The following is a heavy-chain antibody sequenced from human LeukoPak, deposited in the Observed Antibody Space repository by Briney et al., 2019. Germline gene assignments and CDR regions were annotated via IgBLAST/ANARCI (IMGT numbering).Heavy chain of an antibody. V-gene: IGHV3-48*02. J-gene: IGHJ4*02. CDR1: GFTFSSSS. CDR3: ARDYGYSSSFDY. D-gene: IGHD6-13*01. Sequence: GGSLRLSCAAFGFTFSSSSMNWVRQAPGKGLEWVSYISGGSSTIHYADSVKGRFTISRDNAKNSLYLQMDSLRDEDTALYYCARDYGYSSSFDYWGQGTLVTVSS. CDR2: ISGGSSTI.